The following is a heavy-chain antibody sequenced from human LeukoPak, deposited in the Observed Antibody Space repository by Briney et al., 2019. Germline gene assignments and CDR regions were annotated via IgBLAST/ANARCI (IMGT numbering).Heavy chain of an antibody. CDR1: GGTFSSYT. V-gene: IGHV1-69*10. J-gene: IGHJ4*02. CDR2: IIPILGIA. Sequence: ASVKVSCKASGGTFSSYTISWVRHAPGQGLEWMGWIIPILGIANYAQKFQGRVTIIADKSTSTAYMELSSLRSEDTAVYYCAREPHGADSGSYEDYWGQGTLVTVSS. D-gene: IGHD1-26*01. CDR3: AREPHGADSGSYEDY.